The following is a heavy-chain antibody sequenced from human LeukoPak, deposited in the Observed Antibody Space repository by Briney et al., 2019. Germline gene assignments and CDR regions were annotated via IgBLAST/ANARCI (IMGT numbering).Heavy chain of an antibody. Sequence: GASVKVSCKASGYTFTSYGISWVRQAPGQGLEWMGWISAYNGNTNYAQKLQGRVTMTTDTSTSTAYMELRSLRSDDTAVYYCARDSGYSSSKYPGGGLQIYWGQGTLVTVSS. V-gene: IGHV1-18*01. CDR1: GYTFTSYG. D-gene: IGHD6-13*01. J-gene: IGHJ4*02. CDR2: ISAYNGNT. CDR3: ARDSGYSSSKYPGGGLQIY.